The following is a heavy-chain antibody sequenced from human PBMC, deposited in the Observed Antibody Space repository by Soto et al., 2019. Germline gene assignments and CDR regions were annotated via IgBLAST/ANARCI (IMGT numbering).Heavy chain of an antibody. V-gene: IGHV3-23*01. Sequence: PGGSLRLSCAASGFTFNIYAMTWVRQAPGKGLEWVSAISRYGDITYYADFVEGRFSISRDNSKNTLYLQMNSLRAEDTAVYYCAIDRYLDHDSRGYLFDNWGQGTLVTVSS. CDR2: ISRYGDIT. CDR1: GFTFNIYA. J-gene: IGHJ4*02. D-gene: IGHD3-22*01. CDR3: AIDRYLDHDSRGYLFDN.